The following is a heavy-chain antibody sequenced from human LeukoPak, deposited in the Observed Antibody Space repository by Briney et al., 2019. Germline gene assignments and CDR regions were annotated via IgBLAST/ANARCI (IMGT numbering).Heavy chain of an antibody. D-gene: IGHD4-17*01. CDR2: ISWNSGSI. CDR1: GFTFDDYA. CDR3: AKDLTTVTTNQFDY. J-gene: IGHJ4*02. Sequence: GGSLSLSCAASGFTFDDYAMHWVRQAPGKGLEWVSGISWNSGSIGYADSVKGRFTISRDNAKNSLYLQMNSLRAEDTALYYCAKDLTTVTTNQFDYWGQGTLVTVPS. V-gene: IGHV3-9*01.